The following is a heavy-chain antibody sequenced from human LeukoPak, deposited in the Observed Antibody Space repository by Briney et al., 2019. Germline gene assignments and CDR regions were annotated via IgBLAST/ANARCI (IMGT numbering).Heavy chain of an antibody. CDR2: ISSSSSYI. D-gene: IGHD6-13*01. CDR3: ASGLSSSCGY. CDR1: GFTFSSYS. Sequence: PGGSLRLSCAASGFTFSSYSMNSVRRAPGKGLEWVSSISSSSSYIYYADSVKGRFTISRDNAKNSLYLQMNSLRAEDTAVYYCASGLSSSCGYWGQGTLVTVSS. V-gene: IGHV3-21*01. J-gene: IGHJ4*02.